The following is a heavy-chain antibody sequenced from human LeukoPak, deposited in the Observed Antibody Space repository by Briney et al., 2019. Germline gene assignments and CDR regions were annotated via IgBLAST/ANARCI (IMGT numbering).Heavy chain of an antibody. V-gene: IGHV4-59*08. D-gene: IGHD4/OR15-4a*01. CDR2: IYYSGST. J-gene: IGHJ3*02. CDR1: GGSISSYY. CDR3: ARQRANDALDI. Sequence: SETLSLTCTVSGGSISSYYWSWIRQPPGKGLEWIGYIYYSGSTNYNPSLKSRVTISVDTSKNQFSLKLSSVTAADTAVYYCARQRANDALDIWDQGTMVTVSS.